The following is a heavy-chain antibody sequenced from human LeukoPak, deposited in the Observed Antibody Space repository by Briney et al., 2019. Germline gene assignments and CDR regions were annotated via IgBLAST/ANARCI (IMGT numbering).Heavy chain of an antibody. CDR3: AAGSNGLDV. V-gene: IGHV4-59*02. J-gene: IGHJ6*02. CDR2: IYYSGST. D-gene: IGHD3-10*01. Sequence: NPSETLSLTCTVSGRSVSSYYWSWIRQPPGKGLEWIGSIYYSGSTNYNPSLKSRVTISVDTSKNHFSLKLTSVTAADTAVYYCAAGSNGLDVRGQGTTVTVSS. CDR1: GRSVSSYY.